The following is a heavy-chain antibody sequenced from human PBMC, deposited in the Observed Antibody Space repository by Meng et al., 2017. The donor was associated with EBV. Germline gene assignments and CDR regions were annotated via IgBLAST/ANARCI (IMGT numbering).Heavy chain of an antibody. J-gene: IGHJ4*02. D-gene: IGHD6-19*01. CDR2: INPNSGGT. CDR1: GYSFTGYY. Sequence: GKLVQLGAEGRQPGDSVKACCKVSGYSFTGYYQDWDGQAHGQGLEWRGRINPNSGGTNYAQKFQGRVTMTRDTSISTAYMELSRLRSDDTAVYYCARVGIAVAGTGDYWGQGTLVTVSS. V-gene: IGHV1-2*06. CDR3: ARVGIAVAGTGDY.